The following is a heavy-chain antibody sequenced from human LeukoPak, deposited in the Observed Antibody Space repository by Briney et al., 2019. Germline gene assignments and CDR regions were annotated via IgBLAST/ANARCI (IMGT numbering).Heavy chain of an antibody. J-gene: IGHJ4*02. V-gene: IGHV3-74*01. Sequence: GGSLRLSFAASGFTFSSYWMHWVRQAPGKGLVWVSRIISDGRTTSYADSVKGRFTISRDNAKNTLHLQMNSLRAEDTAVYYCARDLVGATPLQVFEHWGQGTLVTVSS. CDR1: GFTFSSYW. CDR2: IISDGRTT. CDR3: ARDLVGATPLQVFEH. D-gene: IGHD1-26*01.